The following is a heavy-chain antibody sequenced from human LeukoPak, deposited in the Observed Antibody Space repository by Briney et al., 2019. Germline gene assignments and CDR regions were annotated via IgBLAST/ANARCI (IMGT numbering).Heavy chain of an antibody. CDR3: ARTGAAYYDFWSGYFVWFDP. J-gene: IGHJ5*02. D-gene: IGHD3-3*01. V-gene: IGHV1-46*01. Sequence: ASVKVSCKASGYTFTSYYMHWVRQAPGQGLEWMGMINPSGGSTSYAQKFQGRVTMTRDTSTSTVYMELSSLRSEDTAVYYCARTGAAYYDFWSGYFVWFDPWGQGTLVTVSS. CDR2: INPSGGST. CDR1: GYTFTSYY.